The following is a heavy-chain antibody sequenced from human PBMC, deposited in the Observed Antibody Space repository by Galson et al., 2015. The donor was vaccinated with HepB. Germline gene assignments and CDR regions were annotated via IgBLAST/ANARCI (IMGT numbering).Heavy chain of an antibody. CDR1: GGSISSNY. CDR2: IYYSGST. V-gene: IGHV4-59*01. Sequence: SETLSLTCTVSGGSISSNYWSWIRQPPGKGLEWIAYIYYSGSTNYNPSLKSRVTISIDTSKNQFSLKLSSVTAADTAVYYCARGGGWYDYWGQGNLVTVSS. CDR3: ARGGGWYDY. J-gene: IGHJ4*02. D-gene: IGHD6-19*01.